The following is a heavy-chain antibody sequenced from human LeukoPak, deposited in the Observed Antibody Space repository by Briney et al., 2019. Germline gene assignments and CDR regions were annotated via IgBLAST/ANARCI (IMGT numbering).Heavy chain of an antibody. Sequence: EASVKVSCKVSGYTLTELSMHWVRQAPGKGLEWMGGFDPEDGETIYVQKFQGRVTMTEDTSTDTAYMELSSLRSEDTAVYYCATVRARVNWFDPWGQGTLVTVSS. CDR2: FDPEDGET. CDR3: ATVRARVNWFDP. V-gene: IGHV1-24*01. J-gene: IGHJ5*02. CDR1: GYTLTELS.